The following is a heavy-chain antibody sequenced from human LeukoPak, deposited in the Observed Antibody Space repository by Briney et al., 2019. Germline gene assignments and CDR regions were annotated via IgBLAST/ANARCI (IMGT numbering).Heavy chain of an antibody. CDR2: ISAYNGDT. CDR3: ATGPKYYYDSSGYYGI. CDR1: GYTFTNYG. V-gene: IGHV1-18*01. Sequence: ASVKASCKASGYTFTNYGISWVRQAPGQGLEWMGWISAYNGDTNYAQKFQGRVTMTTDTSTSTAYMELRSLRSDDTAVYYCATGPKYYYDSSGYYGIWGQGTMVTVSS. D-gene: IGHD3-22*01. J-gene: IGHJ3*02.